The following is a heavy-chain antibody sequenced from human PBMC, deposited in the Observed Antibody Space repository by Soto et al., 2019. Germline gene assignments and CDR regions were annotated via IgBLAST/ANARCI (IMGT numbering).Heavy chain of an antibody. D-gene: IGHD6-6*01. Sequence: SETLSLTCAVYGGSFSGYYWSWIRQPPGKGLEWIGEINHSGSTNYNPSLKSRATISVDTSKNQFSLKLSSVTAADTAVYYCARLIAARGFSDYWGQGTLVTVSS. CDR2: INHSGST. CDR3: ARLIAARGFSDY. V-gene: IGHV4-34*01. J-gene: IGHJ4*02. CDR1: GGSFSGYY.